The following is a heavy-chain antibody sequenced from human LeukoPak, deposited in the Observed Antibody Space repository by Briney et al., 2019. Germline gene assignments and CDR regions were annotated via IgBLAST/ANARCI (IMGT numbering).Heavy chain of an antibody. CDR3: ARDQRARPPAL. CDR1: GFTFSSYA. Sequence: GGSLRLSCAASGFTFSSYAMSWVRQAPGKGLEWVSYISSSSSTIYYADSVKGRFTISRDNAKNSLYLQMNSLRAEDTAVYYCARDQRARPPALWGQGTLVTVSS. J-gene: IGHJ4*02. CDR2: ISSSSSTI. D-gene: IGHD5-24*01. V-gene: IGHV3-48*04.